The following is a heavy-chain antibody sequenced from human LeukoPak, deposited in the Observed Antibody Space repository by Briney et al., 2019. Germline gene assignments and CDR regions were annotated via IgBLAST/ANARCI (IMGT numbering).Heavy chain of an antibody. D-gene: IGHD3-22*01. J-gene: IGHJ1*01. CDR1: GYTFTSYG. Sequence: ASVKVSCKASGYTFTSYGISWVRQAPGQGLEWMGWISAYNGNTNYAQTLQGRVTMTTDTSTSTAYMELRSLRSDDTAVYYCAPPGDYYDSSGYYYFQHWGQGTLVTVSS. V-gene: IGHV1-18*01. CDR3: APPGDYYDSSGYYYFQH. CDR2: ISAYNGNT.